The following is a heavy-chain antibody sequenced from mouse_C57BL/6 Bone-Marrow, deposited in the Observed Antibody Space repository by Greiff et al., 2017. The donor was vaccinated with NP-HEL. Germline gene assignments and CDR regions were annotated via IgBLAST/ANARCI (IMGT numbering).Heavy chain of an antibody. CDR2: INPYNGDT. CDR3: ARSGFDRGGYYAMDY. CDR1: GYSFTGYF. Sequence: EVQLQQSGPELVKPGDSVKISCKASGYSFTGYFMNWVMQSHGKSLEWIGRINPYNGDTFYNQKFKGKATLTVDKSSSTAHMELRSLPSEDSAVYYCARSGFDRGGYYAMDYWGQGTSVTVSS. V-gene: IGHV1-20*01. D-gene: IGHD3-1*01. J-gene: IGHJ4*01.